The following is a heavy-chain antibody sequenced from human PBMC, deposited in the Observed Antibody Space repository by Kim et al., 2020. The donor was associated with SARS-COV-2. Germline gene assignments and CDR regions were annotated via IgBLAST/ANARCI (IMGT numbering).Heavy chain of an antibody. CDR2: IKEDESDT. D-gene: IGHD1-26*01. V-gene: IGHV3-7*03. Sequence: GGSLRLSCATSGFTFSTYWMTWVRQAPGKGLEWVAYIKEDESDTYYVDSVRGRFTISRDNVKNSLYLQMNDLRAEDTAVYYCAKGGTYDSSRYRWCNSWGQGTLVTVSS. J-gene: IGHJ5*01. CDR1: GFTFSTYW. CDR3: AKGGTYDSSRYRWCNS.